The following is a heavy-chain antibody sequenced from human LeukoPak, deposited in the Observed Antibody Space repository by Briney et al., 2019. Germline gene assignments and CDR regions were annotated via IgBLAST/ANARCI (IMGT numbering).Heavy chain of an antibody. CDR3: TRDPYDSIGYGAFDI. J-gene: IGHJ3*02. D-gene: IGHD3-22*01. CDR2: INRDGSGK. CDR1: GFSFSSYW. Sequence: GGSLRLSCAASGFSFSSYWMTWVRQAPGKGLEWVANINRDGSGKAHVDSVKGRFTVSRDNAHNSLYLQMDSLRAEDTAVYYCTRDPYDSIGYGAFDIWGQGTMVTVSS. V-gene: IGHV3-7*01.